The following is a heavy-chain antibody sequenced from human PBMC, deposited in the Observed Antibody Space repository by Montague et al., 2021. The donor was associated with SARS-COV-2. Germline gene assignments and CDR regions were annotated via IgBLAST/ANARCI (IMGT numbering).Heavy chain of an antibody. J-gene: IGHJ4*02. CDR1: GDSITNHY. D-gene: IGHD4/OR15-4a*01. Sequence: SETLSLTCSVSGDSITNHYWSWIRQPAGKGLEWIGRMHFSGKTNFSPFFCSRLTMSADTSKNQFSLKLTSVTAADTAIYFCARDRFDFGAEGQGTIDFWGQGTLVTVSS. CDR3: ARDRFDFGAEGQGTIDF. V-gene: IGHV4-4*07. CDR2: MHFSGKT.